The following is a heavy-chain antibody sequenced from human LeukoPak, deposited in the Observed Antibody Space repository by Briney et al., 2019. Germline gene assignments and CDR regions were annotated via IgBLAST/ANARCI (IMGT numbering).Heavy chain of an antibody. Sequence: SETLSLTCTVSGGSISSSSYYWGWIRQPPGKGLEWIGSIYYSGSTYYNPSLKSRVTISVDTSKNQFSLKLSSVAAADTAVYYCAPIFGDYSDFDSWGQGTLVTVSS. D-gene: IGHD4-17*01. CDR1: GGSISSSSYY. V-gene: IGHV4-39*01. J-gene: IGHJ4*02. CDR2: IYYSGST. CDR3: APIFGDYSDFDS.